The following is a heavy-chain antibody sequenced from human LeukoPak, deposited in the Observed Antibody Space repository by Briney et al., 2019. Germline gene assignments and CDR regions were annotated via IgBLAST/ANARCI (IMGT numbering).Heavy chain of an antibody. CDR1: GFTFSSYW. D-gene: IGHD6-19*01. CDR3: AVVDSSGWYCHDY. J-gene: IGHJ4*02. Sequence: GGSLRLSRAASGFTFSSYWMHWVRQAPGKGLVWVSRINSDGSTTNYADSVKGRFTISRDNAKNTLFLQMNSLRAEDTAVYYCAVVDSSGWYCHDYWGQGTLVTVSS. CDR2: INSDGSTT. V-gene: IGHV3-74*01.